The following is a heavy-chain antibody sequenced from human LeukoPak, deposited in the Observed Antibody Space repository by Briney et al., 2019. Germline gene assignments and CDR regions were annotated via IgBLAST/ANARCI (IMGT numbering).Heavy chain of an antibody. D-gene: IGHD3-10*01. Sequence: GGSLRLSCAASGFTISTYTMHWVRQAPGKGLEWVAVISYDGSLKYYADSVKGRFTISRDNSKNTVFLQMNSLRAEDTAVYYCARGDYYGSGSYWYYFDYWGQGTLVTVSS. J-gene: IGHJ4*02. CDR3: ARGDYYGSGSYWYYFDY. V-gene: IGHV3-30*04. CDR1: GFTISTYT. CDR2: ISYDGSLK.